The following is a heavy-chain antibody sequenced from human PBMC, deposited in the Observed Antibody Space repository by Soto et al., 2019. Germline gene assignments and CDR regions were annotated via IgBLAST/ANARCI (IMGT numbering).Heavy chain of an antibody. CDR3: ARFSQIRAYSYGYMDY. V-gene: IGHV5-51*01. J-gene: IGHJ4*02. Sequence: GESLNISCKGSGYSFTSYWIGWVRQMPGKGLEWMGIIYPGDSDTRYSPSFQGQVTISADKSISTAYLQWSSLKASDTAMYYCARFSQIRAYSYGYMDYWGQGTLVTVSS. CDR2: IYPGDSDT. CDR1: GYSFTSYW. D-gene: IGHD5-18*01.